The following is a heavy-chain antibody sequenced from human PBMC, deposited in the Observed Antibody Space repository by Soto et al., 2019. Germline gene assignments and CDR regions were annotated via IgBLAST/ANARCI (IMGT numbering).Heavy chain of an antibody. V-gene: IGHV3-72*01. J-gene: IGHJ4*02. Sequence: EVQLVESGGGLVQPGGSLRLSCATSGFTFSDHYMDWIRQAPGKGLEWVGRTRNKAKSYTTDYAASVKGRFTISRDDSKNSLYLHLNSLKTEDTAVYYCARTTYGDRDYWGQGTLVTVSS. CDR3: ARTTYGDRDY. CDR1: GFTFSDHY. D-gene: IGHD4-17*01. CDR2: TRNKAKSYTT.